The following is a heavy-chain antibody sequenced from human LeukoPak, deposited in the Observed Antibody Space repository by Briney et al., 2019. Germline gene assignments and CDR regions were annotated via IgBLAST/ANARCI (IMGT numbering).Heavy chain of an antibody. D-gene: IGHD3-22*01. Sequence: PGGSLRLSCAASGFTFSSYAMHWVRQAPGKGLEWVAVISYDGSNKYYADSVKGRFTISRDNSKNTLYLHMNSLRAEDTAVYYCAREGVPWGYYYDSSGYYYWGQGTLVTVSS. J-gene: IGHJ4*02. CDR2: ISYDGSNK. CDR3: AREGVPWGYYYDSSGYYY. CDR1: GFTFSSYA. V-gene: IGHV3-30-3*01.